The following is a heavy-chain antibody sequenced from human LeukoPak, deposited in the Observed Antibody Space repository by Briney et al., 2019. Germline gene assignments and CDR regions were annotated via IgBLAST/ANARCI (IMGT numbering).Heavy chain of an antibody. CDR1: GGPISSGSYY. CDR3: ARVEMAHVGD. J-gene: IGHJ4*02. V-gene: IGHV4-61*02. CDR2: IYTSGST. D-gene: IGHD5-24*01. Sequence: SETLSLTCTVPGGPISSGSYYWSWIRQPAGKGLEWIGRIYTSGSTNYNPSLKSRVTISVDTSKNQFSLKLSSVTAADTAVYYCARVEMAHVGDWGQGTLVTVSS.